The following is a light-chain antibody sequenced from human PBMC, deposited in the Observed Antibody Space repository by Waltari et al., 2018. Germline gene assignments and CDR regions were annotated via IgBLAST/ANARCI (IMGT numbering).Light chain of an antibody. J-gene: IGKJ3*01. CDR3: QHYGNPVPT. Sequence: IVLTQSPGTLSLSPGERATLYCRASQSVSNSYLAWYQQKPGQAPRLLLYGASSRATGIPNRFTGSGSGTDSTLTITKLQPEDFAVYYCQHYGNPVPTFGPGTKVDIK. CDR2: GAS. V-gene: IGKV3-20*01. CDR1: QSVSNSY.